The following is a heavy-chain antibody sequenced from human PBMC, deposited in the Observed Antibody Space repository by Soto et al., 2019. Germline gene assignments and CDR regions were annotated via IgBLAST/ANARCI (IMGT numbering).Heavy chain of an antibody. CDR2: ISGSGGST. Sequence: GGSLRLSCAASGFTFSSYAMNWVRQAPGKGLGWVSRISGSGGSTYFADSVKGRITISRDNPKNTLYLQMNRLRAEDTAVYYCARDPGACTGGSCYSLLDYWGQGTLVTVSS. CDR3: ARDPGACTGGSCYSLLDY. V-gene: IGHV3-23*01. D-gene: IGHD2-15*01. CDR1: GFTFSSYA. J-gene: IGHJ4*02.